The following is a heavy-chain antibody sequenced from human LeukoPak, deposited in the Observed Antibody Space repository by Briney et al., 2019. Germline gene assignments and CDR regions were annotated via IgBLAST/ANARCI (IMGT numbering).Heavy chain of an antibody. Sequence: SVRVSCKASGGTFRSYAISWVRQAPGQGLEWMGGIIPILGTANYAQKFQGRVTITADESTSTAYMELSSLRSEDTAVYYCARDQGYRYGYGGFDYWGQGTLVTVSS. CDR3: ARDQGYRYGYGGFDY. CDR2: IIPILGTA. V-gene: IGHV1-69*13. CDR1: GGTFRSYA. J-gene: IGHJ4*02. D-gene: IGHD5-18*01.